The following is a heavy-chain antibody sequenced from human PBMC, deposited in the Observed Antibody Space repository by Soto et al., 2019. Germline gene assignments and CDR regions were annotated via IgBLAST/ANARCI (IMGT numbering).Heavy chain of an antibody. V-gene: IGHV4-4*07. D-gene: IGHD6-19*01. CDR2: LYNSGST. J-gene: IGHJ6*02. CDR1: GDSISDYY. Sequence: SETLSLTCTVSGDSISDYYWSWIRQPAGKGLECIGRLYNSGSTKSNPSLKSRVTMSADTSKNQLSLSLRSVTAADTAIYYCARMYNSGFYRPEGDYYFYGMDVWGQGTIVTVS. CDR3: ARMYNSGFYRPEGDYYFYGMDV.